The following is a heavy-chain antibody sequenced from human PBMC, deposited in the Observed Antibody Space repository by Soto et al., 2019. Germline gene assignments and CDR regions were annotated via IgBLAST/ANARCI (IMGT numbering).Heavy chain of an antibody. CDR3: AKESLPEHYGDTLFDY. CDR1: GFSFNNYA. D-gene: IGHD4-17*01. V-gene: IGHV3-23*01. CDR2: FSAGGRA. J-gene: IGHJ4*02. Sequence: GGSLRLSCAASGFSFNNYALSWVRPAPGKGLEWVSTFSAGGRAYYAASVQGRFTIARDSSQDTVHLQISDLRPEDTAVYYCAKESLPEHYGDTLFDYWGQGTRVTVSS.